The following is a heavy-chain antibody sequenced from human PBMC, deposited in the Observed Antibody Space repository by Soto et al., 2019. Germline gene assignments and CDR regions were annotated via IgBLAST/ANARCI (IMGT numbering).Heavy chain of an antibody. CDR2: ISGSGGST. V-gene: IGHV3-23*01. J-gene: IGHJ6*03. CDR3: ASGSSSSPRGGQGDYYYYYMDV. D-gene: IGHD6-6*01. CDR1: GFTFSSYA. Sequence: GGSLRLSCAASGFTFSSYAMSWVRQAPGKGLEWVSAISGSGGSTYYADSVKGRFTISRDNSKNTLYLQMNSLRAEDRAVYYCASGSSSSPRGGQGDYYYYYMDVWGKGTTVTVSS.